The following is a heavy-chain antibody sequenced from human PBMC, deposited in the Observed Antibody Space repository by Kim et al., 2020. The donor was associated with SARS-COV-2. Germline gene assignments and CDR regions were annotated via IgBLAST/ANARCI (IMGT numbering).Heavy chain of an antibody. CDR1: GFTFSSYG. J-gene: IGHJ6*02. CDR3: VMATINWYYYYGMDV. Sequence: GGSLRLSCAASGFTFSSYGMHWVRQAPGKGLEWVAVISYDGSNKYYADSVKGRFTISRDNSKNTLYPQMNSLRAEDTAVYYCVMATINWYYYYGMDVWG. D-gene: IGHD5-12*01. CDR2: ISYDGSNK. V-gene: IGHV3-30*03.